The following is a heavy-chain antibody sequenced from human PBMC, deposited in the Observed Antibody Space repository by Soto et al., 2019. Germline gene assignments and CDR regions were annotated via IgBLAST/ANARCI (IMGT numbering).Heavy chain of an antibody. Sequence: PGGSQRLSKAASGCTFRNYAMSRVRQAPGNGLEWVSAISGSGGSTYYAEAVKGRFTISRDNSKNTLYLQRNSLRAEDTAVYYCAKDPRIGIAVAGVFDYWGQGPLVTVSS. V-gene: IGHV3-23*01. J-gene: IGHJ4*02. CDR1: GCTFRNYA. CDR3: AKDPRIGIAVAGVFDY. CDR2: ISGSGGST. D-gene: IGHD6-19*01.